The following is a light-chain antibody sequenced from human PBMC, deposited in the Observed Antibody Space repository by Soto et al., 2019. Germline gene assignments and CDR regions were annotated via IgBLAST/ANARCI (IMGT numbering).Light chain of an antibody. CDR1: QSVSSIY. V-gene: IGKV3-20*01. CDR3: QHYGSSAHT. Sequence: EIVMTQSPGTLSLSPGERATLSCRASQSVSSIYLAWYQQKPGQAPRLLIYGASSRATGIPDRFSGSGSGTDFTLTISRLEPEDFAMYYCQHYGSSAHTFGQGTKLEIK. J-gene: IGKJ2*01. CDR2: GAS.